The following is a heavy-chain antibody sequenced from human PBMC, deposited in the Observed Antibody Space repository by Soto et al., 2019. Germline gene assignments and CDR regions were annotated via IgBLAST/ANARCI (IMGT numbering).Heavy chain of an antibody. CDR1: GGSISSYY. J-gene: IGHJ6*02. CDR3: AADTVTLYYYYYGMDV. Sequence: SETLSLTCTVSGGSISSYYWSWIRQPPGKGLECIGYISYSGSTNYNPSLKSRVTMSVDTSKNQFSLKLSSVTAADTAVYYCAADTVTLYYYYYGMDVWAKGPRSPSP. V-gene: IGHV4-59*08. D-gene: IGHD4-17*01. CDR2: ISYSGST.